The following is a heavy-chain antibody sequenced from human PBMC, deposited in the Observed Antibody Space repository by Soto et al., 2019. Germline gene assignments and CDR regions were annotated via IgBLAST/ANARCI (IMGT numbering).Heavy chain of an antibody. CDR3: ARDGGYSGYEFHGNDRDYYYGMDV. V-gene: IGHV4-39*07. CDR1: DDSINSDKYY. Sequence: SETLSLTCSVSDDSINSDKYYWGWIRQPPGKGLEWIGSIYYRGNAYYNPSLQSRVTISLDKSKNQFSLKLNSVTAADTAVYYCARDGGYSGYEFHGNDRDYYYGMDVWGQGTTVTVSS. CDR2: IYYRGNA. J-gene: IGHJ6*02. D-gene: IGHD5-12*01.